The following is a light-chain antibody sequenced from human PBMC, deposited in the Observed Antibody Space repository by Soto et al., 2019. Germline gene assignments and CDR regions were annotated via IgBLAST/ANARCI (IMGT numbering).Light chain of an antibody. CDR2: QVT. J-gene: IGLJ1*01. CDR1: INDVGGYNY. Sequence: QCALTQPPYASGAPGQSVTISCAGTINDVGGYNYVSWYQQHPGKVPQLMIYQVTKRPSGVPDRFSASKSDTTASLTISGLQAEDEGDYYCMSYAGGNRFVFGTGTKVTVL. CDR3: MSYAGGNRFV. V-gene: IGLV2-8*01.